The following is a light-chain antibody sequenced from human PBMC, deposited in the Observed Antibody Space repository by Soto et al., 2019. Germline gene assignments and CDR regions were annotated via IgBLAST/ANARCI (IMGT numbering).Light chain of an antibody. CDR1: SSDVGGYNY. Sequence: ARTQPASVYGAPGRSLTISCTDTSSDVGGYNYVSWYQHHPGKAPKLMIYDVSNRPSGVSNRFSGSKSGNTASLTISGLQPEDEADYYCCSYTTSNTRQIVFGTGTKVTVL. CDR3: CSYTTSNTRQIV. CDR2: DVS. J-gene: IGLJ1*01. V-gene: IGLV2-14*03.